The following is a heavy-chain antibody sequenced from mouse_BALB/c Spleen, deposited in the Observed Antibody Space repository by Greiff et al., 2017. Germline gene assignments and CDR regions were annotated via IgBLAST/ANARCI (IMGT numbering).Heavy chain of an antibody. J-gene: IGHJ4*01. Sequence: VQLQQSGAELVRPGALVKLSCKASGFNIKDYYMHWVKQRPEQGLEWIGWIDPENGNTIYDPKFQGKASITADTSSNTAYLQLSSLTSEDTAVYYCVLYVYAMDDWGQGTSVTVSS. D-gene: IGHD1-1*01. CDR1: GFNIKDYY. V-gene: IGHV14-1*02. CDR2: IDPENGNT. CDR3: VLYVYAMDD.